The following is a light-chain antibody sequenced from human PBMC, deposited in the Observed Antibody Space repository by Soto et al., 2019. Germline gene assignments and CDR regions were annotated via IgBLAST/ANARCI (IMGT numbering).Light chain of an antibody. V-gene: IGKV3-20*01. Sequence: TQSPSSLSASVGDRVTITCRASHSISTNLNWYQQKPGQAPRLLIYGASNRATGIPDRFSGSGSGTDFTLTITRLEPEDFAMYYCQRYDSFRTFGQGTKVDI. J-gene: IGKJ1*01. CDR1: HSISTN. CDR2: GAS. CDR3: QRYDSFRT.